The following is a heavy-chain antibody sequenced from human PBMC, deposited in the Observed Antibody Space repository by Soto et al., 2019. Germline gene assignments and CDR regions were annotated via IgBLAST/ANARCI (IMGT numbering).Heavy chain of an antibody. Sequence: SVKVSCKASGGTFSSYAISWVRQAPGQGLEWMGGIIPIFGTANYAQKFQGRVTITADESTSTAYMELSSLRSEDTAVYYCARDQVLYCSGGSCYGAGYYYYGMDVWG. CDR1: GGTFSSYA. V-gene: IGHV1-69*13. D-gene: IGHD2-15*01. J-gene: IGHJ6*02. CDR3: ARDQVLYCSGGSCYGAGYYYYGMDV. CDR2: IIPIFGTA.